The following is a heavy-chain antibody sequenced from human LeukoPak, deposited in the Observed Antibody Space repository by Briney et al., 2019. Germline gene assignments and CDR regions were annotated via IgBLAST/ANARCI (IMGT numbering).Heavy chain of an antibody. J-gene: IGHJ4*02. CDR2: ITWGRD. V-gene: IGHV3-9*01. Sequence: SGGSLRLSCAVSGFIFDDYAMHWVRHAPGKGLEWVSGITWGRDNFAASVKGRFTISRDNRKNLLHLQMNSLRPDDSAVYYCAKGSIAAAGTGYDYWGQGTLVTVSS. CDR3: AKGSIAAAGTGYDY. D-gene: IGHD6-13*01. CDR1: GFIFDDYA.